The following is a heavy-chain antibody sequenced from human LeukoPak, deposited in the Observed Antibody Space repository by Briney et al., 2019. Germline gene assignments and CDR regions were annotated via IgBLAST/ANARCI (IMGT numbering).Heavy chain of an antibody. CDR2: IIPIFGTA. V-gene: IGHV1-69*05. J-gene: IGHJ4*02. CDR3: ARHRGYYYGSGTQGGFDY. D-gene: IGHD3-10*01. Sequence: GASVKVSCKASGGTFSSYAISWVRQAPGQGLEWMGGIIPIFGTANYAQKFQGRVTITTDESTSTACMELSSLRSEDTAVYYCARHRGYYYGSGTQGGFDYWGQGTLVTVSS. CDR1: GGTFSSYA.